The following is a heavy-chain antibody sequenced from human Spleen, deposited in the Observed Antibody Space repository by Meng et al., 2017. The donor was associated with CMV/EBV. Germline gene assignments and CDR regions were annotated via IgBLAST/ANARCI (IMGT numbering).Heavy chain of an antibody. CDR2: INSDGSST. CDR1: GFTFSSYW. Sequence: VQLVESAGGLVLPWGSLRLSCAASGFTFSSYWMHWVRQAPGKGLVWVSRINSDGSSTSYADSVKGRFTISRDNAKNTLYLQMNSLRAEDTAVYYCARARDPGIAAYWGQGTLVTVSS. J-gene: IGHJ4*02. D-gene: IGHD6-13*01. V-gene: IGHV3-74*01. CDR3: ARARDPGIAAY.